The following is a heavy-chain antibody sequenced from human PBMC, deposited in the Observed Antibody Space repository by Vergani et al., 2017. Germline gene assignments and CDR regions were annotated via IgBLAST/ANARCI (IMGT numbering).Heavy chain of an antibody. V-gene: IGHV3-15*01. D-gene: IGHD4-11*01. J-gene: IGHJ4*02. Sequence: EVQLVESGGGLVKPGGSLRLSCAASGFTFSNAWMSWVRQAPGKGLEWVGRIKNKTDGGTTDYAAPVKGRFTISRDDSKNTLYLQMNSLKTEDTAVYYCTTDPTRAPRHWGQGTLVTVSS. CDR2: IKNKTDGGTT. CDR3: TTDPTRAPRH. CDR1: GFTFSNAW.